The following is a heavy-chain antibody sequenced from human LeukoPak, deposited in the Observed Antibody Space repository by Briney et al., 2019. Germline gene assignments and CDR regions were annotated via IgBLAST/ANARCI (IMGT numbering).Heavy chain of an antibody. V-gene: IGHV4-34*01. CDR3: SREEGRKYYYFSSDSADYYYYGMDV. D-gene: IGHD3-22*01. J-gene: IGHJ6*02. CDR2: INHSGST. Sequence: SETLSLTCAVYGGSFSGYYWSWIRQPPGKGLEWIGEINHSGSTNYNPSLKSRVTISVDTSKNQFSLKLSSVTAADTAVYYYSREEGRKYYYFSSDSADYYYYGMDVWGQGTTVTVSS. CDR1: GGSFSGYY.